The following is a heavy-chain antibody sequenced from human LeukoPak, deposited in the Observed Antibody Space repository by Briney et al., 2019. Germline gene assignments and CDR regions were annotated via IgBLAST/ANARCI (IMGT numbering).Heavy chain of an antibody. Sequence: SQTLSLTCTVSGVSISSGDYYWSWIRQPPGKGLEWIGYIYYSGSTYYNPSLKSRVTISVDTSKNQFSLKLSSVTAADTAVYYCARRTENWNYFDYWGQGTLVTVSS. V-gene: IGHV4-30-4*01. J-gene: IGHJ4*02. D-gene: IGHD1-1*01. CDR3: ARRTENWNYFDY. CDR2: IYYSGST. CDR1: GVSISSGDYY.